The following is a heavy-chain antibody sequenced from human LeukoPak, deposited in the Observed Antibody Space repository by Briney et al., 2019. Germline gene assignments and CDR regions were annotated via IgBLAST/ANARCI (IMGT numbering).Heavy chain of an antibody. D-gene: IGHD2-2*01. Sequence: GESLKISCQGSGYSFISYWIGWVRQLPGKGLEWIEIFYPGDSDTRYSPSVQGQVTISADKSITTAYLQWSSLKASDTAMYYCARRPLGSCSSTSCPYYFDYWGQGTLVTVSS. CDR2: FYPGDSDT. CDR1: GYSFISYW. J-gene: IGHJ4*02. CDR3: ARRPLGSCSSTSCPYYFDY. V-gene: IGHV5-51*01.